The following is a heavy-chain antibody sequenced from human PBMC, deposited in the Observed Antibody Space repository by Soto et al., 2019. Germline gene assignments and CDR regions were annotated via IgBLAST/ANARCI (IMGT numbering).Heavy chain of an antibody. D-gene: IGHD1-1*01. CDR2: ISDYGRI. J-gene: IGHJ4*02. Sequence: PWGSLRFSCDPCGFTLGNYWRHWVRQAPGKGLVWVSRISDYGRINYADSVKDRFIISRDDARSELYLQLNDLRVEDTATYYCARAGLEPFDHWGQGALVTVSS. CDR1: GFTLGNYW. V-gene: IGHV3-74*01. CDR3: ARAGLEPFDH.